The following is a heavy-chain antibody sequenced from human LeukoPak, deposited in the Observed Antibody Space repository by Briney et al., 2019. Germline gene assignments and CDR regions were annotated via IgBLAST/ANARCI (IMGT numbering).Heavy chain of an antibody. CDR3: VRVPKSAWYGGYYFDS. CDR1: GYSFSTYD. V-gene: IGHV1-18*01. Sequence: ASVKVSCKASGYSFSTYDLSWVRQAPRHGLEWVGWISTYNGDTNYAQSVQDRISLTIDTSTTTAFMDLRSLTSDDTAVYFCVRVPKSAWYGGYYFDSWGQGTPVTVSS. CDR2: ISTYNGDT. J-gene: IGHJ4*02. D-gene: IGHD6-19*01.